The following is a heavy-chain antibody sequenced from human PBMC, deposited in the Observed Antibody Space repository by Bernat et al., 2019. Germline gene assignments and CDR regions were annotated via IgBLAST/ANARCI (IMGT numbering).Heavy chain of an antibody. CDR2: IKKDGSEK. J-gene: IGHJ2*01. D-gene: IGHD3/OR15-3a*01. CDR1: GFTFSSYC. CDR3: ARSRFWTTGAYWYFDL. V-gene: IGHV3-7*03. Sequence: EVQLVESGGGLVQPGGSLRLSCAASGFTFSSYCMTWVRQAPGKGLEWVANIKKDGSEKYYVDSVKGRFTIYRDNAKNSLYLQMNSLRAEDTAVYYCARSRFWTTGAYWYFDLWGRGTLVTVSS.